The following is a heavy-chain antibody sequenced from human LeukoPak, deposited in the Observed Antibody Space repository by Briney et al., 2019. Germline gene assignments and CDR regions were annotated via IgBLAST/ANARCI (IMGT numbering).Heavy chain of an antibody. V-gene: IGHV1-8*03. CDR1: GYTFTSYD. J-gene: IGHJ2*01. Sequence: ASVKVSCKASGYTFTSYDINWVRQATGQGLEWMGWMTPNSGYTGYAQKFQGRVTITRNISITTAYMELSSLRFEDTAVYYCARGRDGYNFGYFDLWGRGTLVTVSS. CDR3: ARGRDGYNFGYFDL. CDR2: MTPNSGYT. D-gene: IGHD5-24*01.